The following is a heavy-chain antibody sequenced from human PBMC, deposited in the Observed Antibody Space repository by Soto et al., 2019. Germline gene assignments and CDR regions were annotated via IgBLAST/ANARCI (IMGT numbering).Heavy chain of an antibody. V-gene: IGHV3-23*01. CDR3: AKRRTYSSGWYEFDD. CDR1: GFTFSSYA. D-gene: IGHD6-19*01. CDR2: ISAGGGST. Sequence: GGSLRLSCAASGFTFSSYAMSWVRQAPGKGLEWVSAISAGGGSTYYADSVKGRFTISRDNSKNTLYLQMNSLRAEDTAVYFCAKRRTYSSGWYEFDDRGQGTLVTVSS. J-gene: IGHJ4*02.